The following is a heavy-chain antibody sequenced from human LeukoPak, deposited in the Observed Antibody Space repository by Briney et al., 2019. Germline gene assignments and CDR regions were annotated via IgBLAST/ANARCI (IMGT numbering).Heavy chain of an antibody. Sequence: SETLSLTCSVSGVSISSSFYYWGWIRQPPGKGLEWIGTIYYDNGSTYYNPSLKSRVTISVDTSMNQFSLKLSSVTAADTAMYYCARPSGFTGYYYFDYWGQGTLVTVSS. D-gene: IGHD3-9*01. V-gene: IGHV4-39*01. CDR3: ARPSGFTGYYYFDY. CDR1: GVSISSSFYY. J-gene: IGHJ4*02. CDR2: IYYDNGST.